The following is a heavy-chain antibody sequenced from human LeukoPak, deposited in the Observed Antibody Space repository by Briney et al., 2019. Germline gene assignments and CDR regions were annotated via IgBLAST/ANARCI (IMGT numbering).Heavy chain of an antibody. CDR1: GFTFDDYA. J-gene: IGHJ3*02. V-gene: IGHV3-43*02. Sequence: PGGSLRPSCAASGFTFDDYAMHWVRQAPGKGLEWVSLISGDGGSTYYADSVKGRFTISRDNSKNSLYLQMNSLRTEDTALYYCAKDRGGCSGGSCWDAFDIWGQGTMVTVSS. D-gene: IGHD2-15*01. CDR3: AKDRGGCSGGSCWDAFDI. CDR2: ISGDGGST.